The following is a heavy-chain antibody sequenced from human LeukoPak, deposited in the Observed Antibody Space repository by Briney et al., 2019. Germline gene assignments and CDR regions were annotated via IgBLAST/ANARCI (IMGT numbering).Heavy chain of an antibody. CDR3: ATISDLLYYFDS. V-gene: IGHV3-66*01. CDR1: GFTVSSNY. Sequence: PGGSLSLSCAASGFTVSSNYMSWVRQAPGKGLEWVSLIYTGGKSYYADSVKGRFTPSRDNSKNTVYLQMTSLRVEDTAMYYCATISDLLYYFDSWGQGTLVTVSS. CDR2: IYTGGKS. J-gene: IGHJ4*02.